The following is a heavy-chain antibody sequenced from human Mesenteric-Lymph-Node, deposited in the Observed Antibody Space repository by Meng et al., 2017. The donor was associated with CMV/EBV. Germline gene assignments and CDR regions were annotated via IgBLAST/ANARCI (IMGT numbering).Heavy chain of an antibody. D-gene: IGHD2-2*01. CDR1: GYTFTASY. CDR2: INPHSGGT. J-gene: IGHJ4*02. Sequence: ASVKVSCKASGYTFTASYMHWVRQAPGQGLEWMGWINPHSGGTKYAQKLQGRVTVTRDTSISTVYMELSRLRSVDTAVYFCARSCSSATCRAPSPDYWGQGTLVTVSS. V-gene: IGHV1-2*02. CDR3: ARSCSSATCRAPSPDY.